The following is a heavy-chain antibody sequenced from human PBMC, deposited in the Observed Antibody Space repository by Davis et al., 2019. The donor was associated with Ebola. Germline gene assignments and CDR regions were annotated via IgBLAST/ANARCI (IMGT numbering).Heavy chain of an antibody. D-gene: IGHD2-2*01. CDR1: GFTFSSYG. CDR3: AKRAGCLGYCSTTRNWFDP. Sequence: PGGSLRLSCAASGFTFSSYGMHWVRQAPGKGLEWVAAISYDGSNKYYADSVKGRFTISRDNSKNTLYLQMNSLRAEDTAVYYCAKRAGCLGYCSTTRNWFDPWGQGTLVTVSS. J-gene: IGHJ5*02. CDR2: ISYDGSNK. V-gene: IGHV3-30*18.